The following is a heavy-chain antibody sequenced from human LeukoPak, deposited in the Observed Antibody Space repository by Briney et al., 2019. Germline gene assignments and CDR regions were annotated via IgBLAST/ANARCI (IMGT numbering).Heavy chain of an antibody. D-gene: IGHD3/OR15-3a*01. Sequence: GGSLRLSCAASGFTVSNNYMSWVRQAPGKGLEWVSVIYSGGSTYYADPAKGRFTISRDNANNSLYLQMNSLRAEDTAVYYCARMDRDWFDPWGQGTLVTVSS. CDR2: IYSGGST. V-gene: IGHV3-66*01. CDR1: GFTVSNNY. J-gene: IGHJ5*02. CDR3: ARMDRDWFDP.